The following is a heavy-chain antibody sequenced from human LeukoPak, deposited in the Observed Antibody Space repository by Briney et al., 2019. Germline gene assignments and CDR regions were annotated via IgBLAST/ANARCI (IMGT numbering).Heavy chain of an antibody. V-gene: IGHV4-59*01. CDR2: VYYSRST. Sequence: SETLSLTCTASGDSISSYYWSWIRQTPGKGLEWIGYVYYSRSTNYNPSLKSRVTISVDTSKNQFSLKLSSVTAADTAVYYCARVADQNWYFDLWGRGTLVTVSS. CDR1: GDSISSYY. J-gene: IGHJ2*01. CDR3: ARVADQNWYFDL.